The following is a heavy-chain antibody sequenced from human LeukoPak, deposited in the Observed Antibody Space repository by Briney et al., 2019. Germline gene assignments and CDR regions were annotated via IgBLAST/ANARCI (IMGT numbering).Heavy chain of an antibody. CDR3: ARWVRSSSGAYFGY. Sequence: SETLSLTCTVSGGSISSYYWSWIRQPPGKGLEWIGYIYYSGSTNYNPSLKSRVTISVDTSKNQFSLKLSSVTAADTAVYYCARWVRSSSGAYFGYWGQGTLVTVSS. D-gene: IGHD6-6*01. CDR2: IYYSGST. CDR1: GGSISSYY. V-gene: IGHV4-59*12. J-gene: IGHJ4*02.